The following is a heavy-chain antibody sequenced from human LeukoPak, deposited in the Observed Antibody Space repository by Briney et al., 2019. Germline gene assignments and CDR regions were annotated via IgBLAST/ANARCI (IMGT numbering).Heavy chain of an antibody. CDR3: ARDRTSSSSWYDFDY. Sequence: ASVKVSCKASGYTFTGYYLHWVRQAPGQGLEWMGCVNPNSGDTNYAQKFQGRVTMTRDMSTSTVYMELSSLRSEDTAVYYCARDRTSSSSWYDFDYWGQGTLVTVSS. J-gene: IGHJ4*02. V-gene: IGHV1-2*02. D-gene: IGHD6-13*01. CDR1: GYTFTGYY. CDR2: VNPNSGDT.